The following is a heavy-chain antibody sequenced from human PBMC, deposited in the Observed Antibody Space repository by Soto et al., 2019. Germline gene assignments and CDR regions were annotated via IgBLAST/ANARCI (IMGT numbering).Heavy chain of an antibody. CDR2: IYYSGST. CDR1: GGSVSSGSYY. Sequence: QVQLQESGPGLVKPSETLSLTCTVSGGSVSSGSYYWSWIRQPPGKGLEWIGYIYYSGSTNYNPSLKSRVTISVDTSKNQFSLKLSSVTAAGTAVYYCARWLRRNDAFDIWGQGTMVTVSS. J-gene: IGHJ3*02. CDR3: ARWLRRNDAFDI. D-gene: IGHD5-12*01. V-gene: IGHV4-61*01.